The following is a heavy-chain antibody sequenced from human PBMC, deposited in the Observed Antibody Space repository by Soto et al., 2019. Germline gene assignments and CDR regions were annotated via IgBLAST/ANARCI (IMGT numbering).Heavy chain of an antibody. CDR2: ISYDGSNK. J-gene: IGHJ4*02. D-gene: IGHD6-13*01. V-gene: IGHV3-30-3*01. CDR1: GFTFSSYA. CDR3: ARGFPGTAGYFDY. Sequence: QVQLVESGGGVVQPGRSLRLSCAPSGFTFSSYAMHWVRQAPGKRLEWVAVISYDGSNKYYADSVKGRFTISRDNSKNTLYLQMNSLRAEDTAVYYCARGFPGTAGYFDYWGKGTLVTVSS.